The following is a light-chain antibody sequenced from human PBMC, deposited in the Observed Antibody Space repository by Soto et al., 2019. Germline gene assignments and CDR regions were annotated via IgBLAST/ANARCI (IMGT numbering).Light chain of an antibody. Sequence: DIQMTQSPSSLSASVGDRVTITCRASQSISNYLNWYQQKPGKAPKLLIYGASSLQSGVPSRFSGSGSKTNFTLTITSLQPEDFATYYCQQSSSTPFLGTFGQGTRLEIK. CDR2: GAS. J-gene: IGKJ5*01. CDR1: QSISNY. CDR3: QQSSSTPFLGT. V-gene: IGKV1-39*01.